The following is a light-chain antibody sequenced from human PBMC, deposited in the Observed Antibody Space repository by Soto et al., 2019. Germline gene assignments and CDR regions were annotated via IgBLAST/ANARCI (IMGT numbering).Light chain of an antibody. V-gene: IGKV3-11*01. CDR3: QQRVTWPWT. CDR2: DAS. Sequence: EIVLTQSPATVSLSPGERATLSCRASRSVGVYFAWYQQKPGQAPRLLIYDASNRATGIPARFSGSGSGTVFTLTISSLEPEDSAVYYCQQRVTWPWTFGRGTKLAIK. J-gene: IGKJ1*01. CDR1: RSVGVY.